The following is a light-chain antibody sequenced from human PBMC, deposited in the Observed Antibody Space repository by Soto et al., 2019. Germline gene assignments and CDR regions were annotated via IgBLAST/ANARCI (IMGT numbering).Light chain of an antibody. CDR1: QTVSDY. Sequence: EIGLTQSPATVSLSSGESATLSCRASQTVSDYLAWYQQKPGQAPRLLIYDTSNRATGIPDRFSGSGSRTDFTLTISSLEPEDFAVYFCQQRSSRGLTFGGGTKVDIK. J-gene: IGKJ4*01. CDR2: DTS. CDR3: QQRSSRGLT. V-gene: IGKV3-11*01.